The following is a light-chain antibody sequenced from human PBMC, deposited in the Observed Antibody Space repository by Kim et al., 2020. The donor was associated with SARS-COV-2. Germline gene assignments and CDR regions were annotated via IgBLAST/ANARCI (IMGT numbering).Light chain of an antibody. CDR2: QDS. CDR3: QSWDSSTVV. V-gene: IGLV3-1*01. J-gene: IGLJ2*01. CDR1: TLGDKY. Sequence: SYELTQPPSVSVSPGQTASITCSGDTLGDKYACWYQQKPGQSPVLAIYQDSKRPSGIPERFSGSNSGNTSTLTISGTQAIDEADYYCQSWDSSTVVFGGG.